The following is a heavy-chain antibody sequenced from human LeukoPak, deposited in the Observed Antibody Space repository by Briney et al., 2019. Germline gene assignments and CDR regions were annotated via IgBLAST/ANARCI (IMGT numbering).Heavy chain of an antibody. CDR2: ISGSDDST. Sequence: GGSLRLSCAASGFTFSSYAMSWVRQAPAKGLEWVSGISGSDDSTYYADSVKGRFTISRDNSKNTLFLQMNSLRAEDTAVYYCANGPTYYDILTGYFDYWGQGTLVTVSS. D-gene: IGHD3-9*01. J-gene: IGHJ4*02. CDR1: GFTFSSYA. V-gene: IGHV3-23*01. CDR3: ANGPTYYDILTGYFDY.